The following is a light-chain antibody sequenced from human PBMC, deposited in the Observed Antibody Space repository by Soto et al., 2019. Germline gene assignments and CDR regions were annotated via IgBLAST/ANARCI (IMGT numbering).Light chain of an antibody. CDR1: SSNIGAGFD. CDR2: DNS. Sequence: QSVLTQPPSVSGAPGQIVTISCTGISSNIGAGFDVHWYQQLPGTAPKLLIYDNSNRPSGVPDRFSGSKSGTSAYLAITGLQAEDGTDYYCQSYDSRLSAVVFGGRTKVTVL. V-gene: IGLV1-40*01. CDR3: QSYDSRLSAVV. J-gene: IGLJ2*01.